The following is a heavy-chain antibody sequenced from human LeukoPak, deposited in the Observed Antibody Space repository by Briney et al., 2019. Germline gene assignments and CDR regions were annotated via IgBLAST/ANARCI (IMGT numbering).Heavy chain of an antibody. D-gene: IGHD2/OR15-2a*01. Sequence: ASVKVSCKASGYTFTSYGISWVRQAPGQGLEWMGWVSAYNGNTNYAQKLQGRVTMTTDTSTSTAYMDLSSLRSDDTAVYYCAREGGLSRYYGMDVWGQGTTVTVSS. J-gene: IGHJ6*02. CDR2: VSAYNGNT. CDR3: AREGGLSRYYGMDV. CDR1: GYTFTSYG. V-gene: IGHV1-18*01.